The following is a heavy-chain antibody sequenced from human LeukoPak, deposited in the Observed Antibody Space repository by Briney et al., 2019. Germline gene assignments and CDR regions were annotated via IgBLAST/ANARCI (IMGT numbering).Heavy chain of an antibody. CDR1: GFTFSSYS. V-gene: IGHV3-21*01. J-gene: IGHJ5*02. D-gene: IGHD6-6*01. Sequence: GGSLRLSCAASGFTFSSYSMNWVRQAPGKGLEWVSSISSSSSYIYYAGSVKGRFTISRDNAKNSLYLQMNSLRAEDTAVYYCAKSIAARPTGFDPWGQGTLVTVSS. CDR3: AKSIAARPTGFDP. CDR2: ISSSSSYI.